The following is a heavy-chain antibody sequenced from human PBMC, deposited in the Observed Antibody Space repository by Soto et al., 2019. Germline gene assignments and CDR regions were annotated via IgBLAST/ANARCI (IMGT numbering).Heavy chain of an antibody. Sequence: GESLKISCKGSGYSFTSCWIGWVRQMPGKGLEWMGIIYPGDSDTRYSPSFQGQVTISADKSISTAYLQWSSLKASDTAMYYCATRHPLDIVVVPAAANDAFDIWGQGTMVTVSS. V-gene: IGHV5-51*01. D-gene: IGHD2-2*01. CDR2: IYPGDSDT. CDR3: ATRHPLDIVVVPAAANDAFDI. CDR1: GYSFTSCW. J-gene: IGHJ3*02.